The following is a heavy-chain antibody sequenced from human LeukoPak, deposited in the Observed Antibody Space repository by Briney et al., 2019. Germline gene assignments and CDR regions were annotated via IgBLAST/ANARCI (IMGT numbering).Heavy chain of an antibody. CDR1: GYSISSGYY. CDR3: ARDNIVVVAATKAYYFDY. J-gene: IGHJ4*02. D-gene: IGHD2-15*01. V-gene: IGHV4-38-2*02. Sequence: SETLSLTCTVSGYSISSGYYWGWIRPPPGKGLEWIGSIYHSGSTYYNPSLKSRVTISVDTSKNQFSLKLSSVTAADTAVYYCARDNIVVVAATKAYYFDYWGQGTLVTVSS. CDR2: IYHSGST.